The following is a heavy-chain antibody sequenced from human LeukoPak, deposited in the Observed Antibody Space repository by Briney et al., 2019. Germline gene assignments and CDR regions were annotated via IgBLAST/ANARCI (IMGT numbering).Heavy chain of an antibody. CDR3: TRGSYSSSWYDYYYYGMDV. J-gene: IGHJ6*02. CDR2: INPSGGST. CDR1: GYTFTSYY. V-gene: IGHV1-46*01. D-gene: IGHD6-13*01. Sequence: GASVKVSCKASGYTFTSYYMHWVRQAPGQGLEWVGIINPSGGSTSYAQKFQGRVTMTRDTSTSTVYMELSSLRSEDTAVYYCTRGSYSSSWYDYYYYGMDVWGQGTTVTVSS.